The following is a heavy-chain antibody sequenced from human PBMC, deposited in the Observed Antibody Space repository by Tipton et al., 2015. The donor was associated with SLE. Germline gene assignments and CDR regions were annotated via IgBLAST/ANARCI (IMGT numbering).Heavy chain of an antibody. D-gene: IGHD2-15*01. CDR2: ISGSGERT. Sequence: SLRLSCVASGFTFSNDAMTWVRQAPGKGLEWVSAISGSGERTYYVDSVKGRFTISRDKSKNTLYLQMNSLRAEDTAVYYCAKEGGFQLPSDYWGQGTLVTVSS. V-gene: IGHV3-23*01. J-gene: IGHJ4*02. CDR1: GFTFSNDA. CDR3: AKEGGFQLPSDY.